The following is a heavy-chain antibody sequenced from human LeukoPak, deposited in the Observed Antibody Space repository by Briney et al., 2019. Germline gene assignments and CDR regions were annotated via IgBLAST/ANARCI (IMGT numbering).Heavy chain of an antibody. CDR1: GGSISSYY. CDR2: IYTSGST. D-gene: IGHD3-9*01. V-gene: IGHV4-4*07. CDR3: ARNGETYYDILTGTEEDYYYMDV. J-gene: IGHJ6*03. Sequence: SGPGLVKPSETLSLTCTVSGGSISSYYWSWIRQPAGKGLEWIGRIYTSGSTSYNPSLKSRVTMSVDTSKNQFSLKLSSVTAADTAVYYCARNGETYYDILTGTEEDYYYMDVWGKGTTVTVSS.